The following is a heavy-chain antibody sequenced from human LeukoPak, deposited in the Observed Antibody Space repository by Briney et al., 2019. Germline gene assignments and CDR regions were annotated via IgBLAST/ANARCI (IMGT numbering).Heavy chain of an antibody. V-gene: IGHV3-64*01. Sequence: GGSLRLSCAASGFTFSSYAMHWVRQAPGKGLEYVSAISSNGGSTYYANSVKGRFTISRDNSKNTLYLQMGSLRAEDMAVYYCARGKSGSYQTFDHWGQGTLVTVSS. D-gene: IGHD1-26*01. CDR1: GFTFSSYA. J-gene: IGHJ4*02. CDR3: ARGKSGSYQTFDH. CDR2: ISSNGGST.